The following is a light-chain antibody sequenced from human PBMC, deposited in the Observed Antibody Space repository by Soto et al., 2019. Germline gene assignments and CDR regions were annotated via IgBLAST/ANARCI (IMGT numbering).Light chain of an antibody. CDR2: AAS. V-gene: IGKV1-39*01. Sequence: DIQMTQSPSSLSASVGDRVTITCRASQTISTYLNWYQQKPGKAPKLLIYAASGLQSGVPSRFSGSGSGTDFTLTISSLQPEDFATYYCPQSYSTPPLTFGGGTKVEIK. CDR3: PQSYSTPPLT. J-gene: IGKJ4*01. CDR1: QTISTY.